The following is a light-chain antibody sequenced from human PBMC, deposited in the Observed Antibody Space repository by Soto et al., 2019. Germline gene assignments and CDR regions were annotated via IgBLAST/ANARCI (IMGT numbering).Light chain of an antibody. CDR3: QQSYSTPPA. J-gene: IGKJ1*01. V-gene: IGKV1-39*01. CDR1: QSISSY. CDR2: AAS. Sequence: DIQMTQSPSSLSASVGARVTITTRASQSISSYLNWYQQKPGKAPKVMIYAASSLQSGVPSRVSGSGSGTDFTLTISGLQPEDFETYYCQQSYSTPPAFGQGTKVDIK.